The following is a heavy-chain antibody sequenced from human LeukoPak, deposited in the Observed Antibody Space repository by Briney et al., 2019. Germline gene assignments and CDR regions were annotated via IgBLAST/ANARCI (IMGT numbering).Heavy chain of an antibody. D-gene: IGHD3-10*01. Sequence: GGSLRLSCAASGFTFRSYGMHWVRQAPGKGLEWVAFTRYDGNNKYYADSVKGRFTISRDNSKNTVYLQMNSLRAEDTAVYYCAKDGLYYGSGSYSHKRFSTEYYFDYWGQGTLVTVSS. CDR3: AKDGLYYGSGSYSHKRFSTEYYFDY. CDR2: TRYDGNNK. J-gene: IGHJ4*02. CDR1: GFTFRSYG. V-gene: IGHV3-30*02.